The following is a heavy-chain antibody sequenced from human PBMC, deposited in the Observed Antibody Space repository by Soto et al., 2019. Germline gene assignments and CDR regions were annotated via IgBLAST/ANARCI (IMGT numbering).Heavy chain of an antibody. CDR2: ISSSGGCI. Sequence: GGSLRLSCAASGFTFSSYSMNWVRQAPGKGLEWVSSISSSGGCIYYADSVKGRFTISRDNSKNTLYLQMNSLRAEDTAVYYCAKDDYGDSIDYWGHGTLVTVSS. J-gene: IGHJ4*01. V-gene: IGHV3-21*04. CDR3: AKDDYGDSIDY. CDR1: GFTFSSYS. D-gene: IGHD4-17*01.